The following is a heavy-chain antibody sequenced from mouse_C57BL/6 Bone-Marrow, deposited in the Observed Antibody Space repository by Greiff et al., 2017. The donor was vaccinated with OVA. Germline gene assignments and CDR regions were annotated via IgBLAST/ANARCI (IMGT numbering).Heavy chain of an antibody. D-gene: IGHD4-1*01. V-gene: IGHV14-4*01. CDR2: IDPENGDT. CDR1: GFNIKDDY. Sequence: VQLQQSGAELVRPGASVKLSCTASGFNIKDDYMHWVKQRPEQGLEWIGWIDPENGDTEYASKFQGKATITADTSSNTAYLQLRSLTSEDTSVYFCTTTLTGTGPYWGHGSLVTVSA. CDR3: TTTLTGTGPY. J-gene: IGHJ3*01.